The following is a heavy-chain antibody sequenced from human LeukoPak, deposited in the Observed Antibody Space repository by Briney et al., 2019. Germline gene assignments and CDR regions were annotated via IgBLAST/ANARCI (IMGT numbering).Heavy chain of an antibody. D-gene: IGHD6-13*01. J-gene: IGHJ4*02. CDR2: IYYSGST. CDR1: GGSISSYY. Sequence: SETLSLTCTVSGGSISSYYWSWIRQPPGKGLEWIGYIYYSGSTNYNPSPTSRVTISVDTSKNQFSLKLSSVTAADTAVYYCARGKGSSWCFDYWGQGTLVTVSS. CDR3: ARGKGSSWCFDY. V-gene: IGHV4-59*01.